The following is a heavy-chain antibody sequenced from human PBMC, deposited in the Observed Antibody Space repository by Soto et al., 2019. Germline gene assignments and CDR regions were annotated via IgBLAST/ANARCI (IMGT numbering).Heavy chain of an antibody. D-gene: IGHD1-7*01. J-gene: IGHJ4*02. CDR1: GGSISSGDYY. CDR2: IYYSGST. Sequence: SETLSLACTVSGGSISSGDYYWSWIRQPPGKGLEWIGYIYYSGSTYYNPSLKSRVTISVDTSKNQFSLKLSSVTAADTAVYYCARGLELRAREYYFDYWGQGTLVTVSS. V-gene: IGHV4-30-4*01. CDR3: ARGLELRAREYYFDY.